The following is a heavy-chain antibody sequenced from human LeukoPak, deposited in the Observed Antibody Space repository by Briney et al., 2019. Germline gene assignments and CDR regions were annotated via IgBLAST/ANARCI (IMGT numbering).Heavy chain of an antibody. CDR2: IYYSGST. D-gene: IGHD5-18*01. J-gene: IGHJ4*02. CDR3: ARGGYRLFDY. CDR1: GGSISSYY. Sequence: PSETLSLTCTVSGGSISSYYWSWIRQPPGKGLEWIGYIYYSGSTNYNPSLKSRVTISVDTAKNQFSLKLSSVTAADTAVYYCARGGYRLFDYWGQGTLVTVSS. V-gene: IGHV4-59*01.